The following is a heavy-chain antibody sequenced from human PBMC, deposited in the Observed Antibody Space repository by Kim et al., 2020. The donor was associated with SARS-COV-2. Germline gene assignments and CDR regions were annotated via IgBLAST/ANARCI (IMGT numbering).Heavy chain of an antibody. J-gene: IGHJ5*02. D-gene: IGHD2-15*01. V-gene: IGHV4-59*13. Sequence: SETLSLTCTVSGGSISTYYWSWIRQPPGKGLEWIGYIYYSGSTKYNPSLKSRVTISVDTSKNQFSLKVRSVTAADTAVYYCGGEIGMVGQNWIDPWGQGTLVTVSS. CDR3: GGEIGMVGQNWIDP. CDR1: GGSISTYY. CDR2: IYYSGST.